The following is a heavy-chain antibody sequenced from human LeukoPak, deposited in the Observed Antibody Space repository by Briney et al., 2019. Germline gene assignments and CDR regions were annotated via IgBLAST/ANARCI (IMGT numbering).Heavy chain of an antibody. CDR2: IYDSGST. CDR1: GGSISSYY. D-gene: IGHD3-22*01. V-gene: IGHV4-59*01. CDR3: ARGRQYYDSTGYYL. Sequence: SETLSLTCTVSGGSISSYYWSWIRQPPGKGLEWIGHIYDSGSTSYNPSLKSRVTISVDTSKNQFSLKLSSVTAADTAVFYCARGRQYYDSTGYYLWGQGALVTVPS. J-gene: IGHJ4*02.